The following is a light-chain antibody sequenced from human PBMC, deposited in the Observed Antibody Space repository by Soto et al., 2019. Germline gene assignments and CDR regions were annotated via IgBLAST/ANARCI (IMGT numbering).Light chain of an antibody. CDR1: SSDVGGYNY. J-gene: IGLJ1*01. V-gene: IGLV2-8*01. CDR3: SSYAGSNNYV. CDR2: EVS. Sequence: QSVLTQPPSASGSPGQSVTIPCTGTSSDVGGYNYVSWYQQHPGKAPKLMIYEVSKRPSGVPDCFSVCKSGNMASLTVSGLHASDEADYYCSSYAGSNNYVFGTGTKGTVL.